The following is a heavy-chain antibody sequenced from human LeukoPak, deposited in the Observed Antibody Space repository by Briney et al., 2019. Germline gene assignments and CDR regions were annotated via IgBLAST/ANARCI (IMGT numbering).Heavy chain of an antibody. D-gene: IGHD3-3*01. CDR1: GFTFSSYW. V-gene: IGHV3-7*01. Sequence: PGGSLRLSCAASGFTFSSYWMSWVRQAPGKGLEWVANIKQDGSEKYYVDSVKGRFTISRDNAKNSLYLQMNSLRAEDTAVYYCARVGPTNVLRFLEWLSPYYYYGMDVWGQGTTVTVSS. CDR3: ARVGPTNVLRFLEWLSPYYYYGMDV. CDR2: IKQDGSEK. J-gene: IGHJ6*02.